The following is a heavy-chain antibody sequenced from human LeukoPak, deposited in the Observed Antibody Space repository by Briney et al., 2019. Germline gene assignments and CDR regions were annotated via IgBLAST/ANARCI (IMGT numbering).Heavy chain of an antibody. CDR3: ADSGTDSYYFDY. D-gene: IGHD3-10*01. Sequence: PGGSLRLSCAASGVTFSSYAMHWVRQAPGKGLEWVAVISYDGSKKHYADSVKGGFTISRDNSKNTLYLQMNSLRAEDTAVYYCADSGTDSYYFDYWGQGTLVTVSS. CDR1: GVTFSSYA. CDR2: ISYDGSKK. V-gene: IGHV3-30-3*01. J-gene: IGHJ4*02.